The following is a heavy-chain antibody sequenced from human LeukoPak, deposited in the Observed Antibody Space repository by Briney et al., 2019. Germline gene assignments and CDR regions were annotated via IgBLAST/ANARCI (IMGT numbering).Heavy chain of an antibody. J-gene: IGHJ4*02. CDR2: ISDSGGST. Sequence: GGSLRLSCVASGFTFSDYAMSWVRQAPGKGLEWVSGISDSGGSTYCADSVKGRCTISRDNSKNTLSLQMNNLRAEDTAVYFCARHDSFIPYWGQGTLVTVTS. D-gene: IGHD3-16*02. V-gene: IGHV3-23*01. CDR1: GFTFSDYA. CDR3: ARHDSFIPY.